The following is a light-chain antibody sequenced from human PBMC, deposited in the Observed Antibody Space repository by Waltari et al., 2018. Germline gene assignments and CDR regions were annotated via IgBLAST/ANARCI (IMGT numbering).Light chain of an antibody. Sequence: EIVMTQSPASLSLSPGERATLSCRASQSVTSNLAWYQQKPGQAPRLLIYGASTRAAGIPVRFSGSGSGTEFTLTVSGLQSEDFAIYYCQQYYDWPPWTFGQGTKVEIK. V-gene: IGKV3-15*01. CDR2: GAS. CDR3: QQYYDWPPWT. J-gene: IGKJ1*01. CDR1: QSVTSN.